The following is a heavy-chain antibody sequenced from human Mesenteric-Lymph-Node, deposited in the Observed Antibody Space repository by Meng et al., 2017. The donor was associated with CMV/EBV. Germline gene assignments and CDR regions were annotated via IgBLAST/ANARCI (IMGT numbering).Heavy chain of an antibody. J-gene: IGHJ4*02. V-gene: IGHV3-74*01. CDR2: ISGDGSGT. CDR3: ARDRGTNWTYFDY. Sequence: GESLKISCAASGFIFSSYWMHWVRQAPGKGLVWVSRISGDGSGTSYADSVKGRFTIPRDNAKNTLYLQVNSLGAEDTAVYYCARDRGTNWTYFDYWGQGTLVTVSS. D-gene: IGHD1-14*01. CDR1: GFIFSSYW.